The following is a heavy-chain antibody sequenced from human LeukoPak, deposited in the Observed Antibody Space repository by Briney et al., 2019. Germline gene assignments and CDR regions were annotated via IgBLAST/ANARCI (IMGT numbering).Heavy chain of an antibody. V-gene: IGHV5-51*01. J-gene: IGHJ3*02. CDR3: ARLNDGFDI. CDR1: GYRFTRYW. CDR2: FDPGDSET. Sequence: GESLMTSCKGSGYRFTRYWIAWVRQLPAKGLQWMGIFDPGDSETRYSPSFQGQVTITADTSISTAYLQWSSLKASDTAMYYCARLNDGFDIWGQGAMVIVSS.